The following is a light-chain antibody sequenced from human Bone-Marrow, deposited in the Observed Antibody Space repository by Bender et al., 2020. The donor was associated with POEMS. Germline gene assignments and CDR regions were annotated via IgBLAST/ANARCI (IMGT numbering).Light chain of an antibody. CDR2: YDD. Sequence: QSVVTQPPSLSEAPRQRVTISCSGSSSNIGNNGVNWYQQLPGEAPKLLIYYDDLLTPGVSDRFSASKSGTSASLASSELQSEDEALYYCSAWDDSRSCWVFGGGTKLTVL. CDR1: SSNIGNNG. J-gene: IGLJ3*02. CDR3: SAWDDSRSCWV. V-gene: IGLV1-36*01.